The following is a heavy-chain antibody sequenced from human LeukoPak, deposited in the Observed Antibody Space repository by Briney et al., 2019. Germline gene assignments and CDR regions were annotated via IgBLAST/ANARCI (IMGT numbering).Heavy chain of an antibody. CDR2: IYYSGST. J-gene: IGHJ4*02. CDR1: GGSISSYY. V-gene: IGHV4-59*01. CDR3: ARGSTIVGLDY. D-gene: IGHD2/OR15-2a*01. Sequence: SETLSLTCTVSGGSISSYYWSWIRQPPGKGLEWIGYIYYSGSTNYNPFLKSRVTISVDTSKNQFSLKLSSVTAADTVVYYCARGSTIVGLDYWGQGTLVTVSS.